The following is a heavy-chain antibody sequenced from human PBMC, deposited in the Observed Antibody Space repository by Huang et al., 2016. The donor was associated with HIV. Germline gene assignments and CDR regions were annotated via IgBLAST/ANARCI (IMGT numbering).Heavy chain of an antibody. CDR3: ARGFQAKPGDY. V-gene: IGHV3-7*01. J-gene: IGHJ4*02. CDR2: IKLDGSER. Sequence: EVHLVESGGGLVRPGRSLRLSCAASGFTFRSYWMNGVRQAPGRGLEWVANIKLDGSERFYVDSVRGRFTISRDNANNSVSLQLNSLKAEDTGVYYCARGFQAKPGDYWGQGTLVTVSS. CDR1: GFTFRSYW.